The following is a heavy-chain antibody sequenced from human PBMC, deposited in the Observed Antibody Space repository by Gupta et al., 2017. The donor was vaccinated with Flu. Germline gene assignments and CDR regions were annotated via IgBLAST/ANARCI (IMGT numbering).Heavy chain of an antibody. J-gene: IGHJ4*02. CDR1: GFPFRRYA. Sequence: EVQLLESGGGLVQPGGSLRLSCAASGFPFRRYAMSWVRQAPGKGLEWVSAISGSGGSTYYADSVKGRFTISRDNSKNTLYLQMNSLRAEDTAVYYCAKDPYSSGWYYFDYWGQGTLVTVSS. CDR2: ISGSGGST. CDR3: AKDPYSSGWYYFDY. D-gene: IGHD6-19*01. V-gene: IGHV3-23*01.